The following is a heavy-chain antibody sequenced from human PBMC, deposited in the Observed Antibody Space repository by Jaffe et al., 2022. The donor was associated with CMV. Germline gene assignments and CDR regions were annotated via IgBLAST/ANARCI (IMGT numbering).Heavy chain of an antibody. CDR1: GYTFTGYY. J-gene: IGHJ6*02. CDR3: ARDFATYYYDSSGLDV. D-gene: IGHD3-22*01. CDR2: INPNSGGT. V-gene: IGHV1-2*02. Sequence: QVQLVQSGAEVKKPGASVKVSCKASGYTFTGYYMHWVRQAPGQGLEWMGWINPNSGGTNYAQKFQGRVTMTRDTSISTAYMELSRLRSDDTAVYYCARDFATYYYDSSGLDVWGQGTTVTVSS.